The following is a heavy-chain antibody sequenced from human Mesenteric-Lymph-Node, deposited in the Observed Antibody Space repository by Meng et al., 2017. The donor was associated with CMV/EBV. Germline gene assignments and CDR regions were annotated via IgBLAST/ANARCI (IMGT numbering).Heavy chain of an antibody. CDR1: RFTFSNYG. J-gene: IGHJ4*02. CDR2: TTHDATKT. V-gene: IGHV3-30*02. Sequence: SRFTFSNYGMHWVRQAPGKGLEWVAFTTHDATKTYYADSVKGRFTISRDNSKNTLYLQMNSLRAEDTAVYYCAKDSPYDFWSGHFDTWGQGTLVTVSS. D-gene: IGHD3-3*01. CDR3: AKDSPYDFWSGHFDT.